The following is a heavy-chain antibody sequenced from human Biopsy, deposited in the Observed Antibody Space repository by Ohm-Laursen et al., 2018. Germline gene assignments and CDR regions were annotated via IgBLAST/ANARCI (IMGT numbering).Heavy chain of an antibody. V-gene: IGHV1-8*01. CDR1: GYTFTTYD. D-gene: IGHD2/OR15-2a*01. J-gene: IGHJ5*02. CDR2: MNPISGNT. Sequence: GASVKVSCKASGYTFTTYDITWVRQATGQGPEWMGWMNPISGNTGYAHKFRGRVTMTSDSSISTAYLEVSSLTFEDTAVYYCARAVRYRLLSDPWGQEPWSPSPQ. CDR3: ARAVRYRLLSDP.